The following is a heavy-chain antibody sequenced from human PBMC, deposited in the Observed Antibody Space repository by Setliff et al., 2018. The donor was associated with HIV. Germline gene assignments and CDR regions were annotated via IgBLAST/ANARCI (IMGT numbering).Heavy chain of an antibody. J-gene: IGHJ5*02. CDR2: ISGYNGNT. D-gene: IGHD5-12*01. CDR3: AKDAGYSGTAWGT. Sequence: ASVKVSCKASGYTFTAYGINWVRQAPGLGLEWMGWISGYNGNTEYAQKFQGRVTMTRDTSTSTAYMEVRGLRSEDTAIYYCAKDAGYSGTAWGTWGQGTLVTVSS. CDR1: GYTFTAYG. V-gene: IGHV1-18*01.